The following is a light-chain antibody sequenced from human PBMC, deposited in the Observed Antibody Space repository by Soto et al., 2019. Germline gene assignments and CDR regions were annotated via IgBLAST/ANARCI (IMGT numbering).Light chain of an antibody. CDR1: QSISSY. CDR2: AAS. V-gene: IGKV1-39*01. J-gene: IGKJ1*01. Sequence: DIHITQSPSSLSASVGDRVTITCLSSQSISSYLNWYQQKPGKAPKLLIYAASSLQSGVPSMFSGRGSRTDFTITISSLHPEDFETYYCQQSYSTNPKFGQGKKVDIK. CDR3: QQSYSTNPK.